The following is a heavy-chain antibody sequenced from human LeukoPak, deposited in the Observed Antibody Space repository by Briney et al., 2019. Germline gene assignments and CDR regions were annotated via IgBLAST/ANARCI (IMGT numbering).Heavy chain of an antibody. V-gene: IGHV3-53*01. Sequence: GGSLRLFCAASGFTVSSNHMSWVRQAAGKGLEWVSVIFSGGTTYYADSVKGRFTISRDNSKNTLYLQMNSLRADDTAVYYCARFSGYSYGAYFDYWGQGTLVTVSS. D-gene: IGHD5-18*01. CDR3: ARFSGYSYGAYFDY. CDR2: IFSGGTT. CDR1: GFTVSSNH. J-gene: IGHJ4*02.